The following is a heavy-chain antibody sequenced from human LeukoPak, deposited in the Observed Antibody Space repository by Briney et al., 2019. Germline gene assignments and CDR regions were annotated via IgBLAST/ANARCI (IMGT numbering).Heavy chain of an antibody. V-gene: IGHV3-23*01. CDR2: ISGSGPNT. Sequence: GGSLRLSYAASGFTFSNYAMTWVRQAPGKGLEWVSAISGSGPNTYYADSVKGRFTISRDNSKNTLYLQMNSLRADDTAVYYCAIGLYGGPFDYWGQGTLVTVSS. D-gene: IGHD4-17*01. CDR1: GFTFSNYA. CDR3: AIGLYGGPFDY. J-gene: IGHJ4*02.